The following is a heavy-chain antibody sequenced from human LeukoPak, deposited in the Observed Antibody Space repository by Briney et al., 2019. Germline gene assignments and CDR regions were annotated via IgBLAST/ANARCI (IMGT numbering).Heavy chain of an antibody. CDR1: GFTFDDYA. V-gene: IGHV3-43D*03. CDR2: ISWDGGST. CDR3: AKDLDSSGYRAFDY. D-gene: IGHD3-22*01. Sequence: PGGSLRLSCAASGFTFDDYAMHWVRQAPGKGLEWVSLISWDGGSTYYADSVKGRFTISRDNSKNSLYLQMNSLRAEDTALYYCAKDLDSSGYRAFDYWGQGTLVTVSS. J-gene: IGHJ4*02.